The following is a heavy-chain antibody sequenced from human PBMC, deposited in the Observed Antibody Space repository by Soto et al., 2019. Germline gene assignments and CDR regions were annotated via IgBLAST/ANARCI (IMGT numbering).Heavy chain of an antibody. CDR3: TTGSVEGI. Sequence: EVQLVESAGGLVKPGGSLRLSCVASGFSFNEAWMNWVRQDPGAGLEWVGRIKTSAGGGATAYAAPVQGRFTISRDDSKNALYLHMNGLRTEDTAIYYCTTGSVEGIWGQGTTVTVSS. D-gene: IGHD2-15*01. CDR1: GFSFNEAW. CDR2: IKTSAGGGAT. J-gene: IGHJ6*02. V-gene: IGHV3-15*07.